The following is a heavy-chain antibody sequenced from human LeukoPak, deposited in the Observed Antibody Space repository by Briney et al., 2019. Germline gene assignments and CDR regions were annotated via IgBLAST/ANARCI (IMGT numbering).Heavy chain of an antibody. CDR1: GYTFTGYY. J-gene: IGHJ4*02. CDR2: INPNSGGT. D-gene: IGHD6-13*01. Sequence: ASVKVSCKASGYTFTGYYMHWVRQAPGRGLEWMGWINPNSGGTNYAQKFQGRVTMTRDTSISTAYMELSRLRSDDTAVYYCAMALSSSWYYFDYWGQGTLVTVSS. V-gene: IGHV1-2*02. CDR3: AMALSSSWYYFDY.